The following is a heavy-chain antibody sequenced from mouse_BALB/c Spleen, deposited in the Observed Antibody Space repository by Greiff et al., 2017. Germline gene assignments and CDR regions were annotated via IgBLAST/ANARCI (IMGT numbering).Heavy chain of an antibody. V-gene: IGHV2-9*02. D-gene: IGHD1-1*01. CDR2: IWAGGST. J-gene: IGHJ4*01. CDR1: GFSLTSYG. CDR3: ARALTTVVPYAMDY. Sequence: VKLVESGPGLVAPSQSLSITCTVSGFSLTSYGVHWVRQPPGKGLEWLGVIWAGGSTNYNSALMSRLSISKDNSKSQVFLKMNSLQTDDTAMYYCARALTTVVPYAMDYWGQGTSVTVSS.